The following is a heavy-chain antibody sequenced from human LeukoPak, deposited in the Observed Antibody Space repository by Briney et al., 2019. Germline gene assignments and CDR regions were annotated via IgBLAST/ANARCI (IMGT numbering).Heavy chain of an antibody. V-gene: IGHV4-61*01. CDR3: ARAGVVVAATDY. D-gene: IGHD2-15*01. Sequence: SETLSLTCTVSGGSFSSGSYYWSWIRQPPGKGLEWIGYIYYSGSTNYNPSLKGRVTISVDTSKNQFSLKLSSVTAADTAVYYCARAGVVVAATDYWGQGTLVTVSS. CDR1: GGSFSSGSYY. CDR2: IYYSGST. J-gene: IGHJ4*02.